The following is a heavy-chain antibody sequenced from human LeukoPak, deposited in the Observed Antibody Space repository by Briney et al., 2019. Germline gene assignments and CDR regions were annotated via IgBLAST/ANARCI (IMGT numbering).Heavy chain of an antibody. V-gene: IGHV4-59*08. CDR2: IYYSGRT. J-gene: IGHJ4*02. D-gene: IGHD6-13*01. Sequence: SETLSLTCTVSGGSINSYYWSWIRQPPGKGLEWIGYIYYSGRTYYNPSLKSRVTMSVDTSKNQFSLNLSSVTAAGTAVYYCARSVGAAAHFDYWGQGTLVTVSS. CDR3: ARSVGAAAHFDY. CDR1: GGSINSYY.